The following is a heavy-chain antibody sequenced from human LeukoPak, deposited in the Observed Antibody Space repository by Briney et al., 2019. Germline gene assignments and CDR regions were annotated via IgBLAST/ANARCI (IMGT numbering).Heavy chain of an antibody. D-gene: IGHD3-22*01. Sequence: PGGSLRLSCAASGFTVSSNYMTWVRQAPGKGLEWVSGISWNSGRIGYADSVKGRFTISRDNATNSLYLQMNNLRPEDTALYYCAKDSHYHDSRGYPSWGQGTLVTVSS. CDR1: GFTVSSNY. CDR2: ISWNSGRI. CDR3: AKDSHYHDSRGYPS. V-gene: IGHV3-9*01. J-gene: IGHJ5*02.